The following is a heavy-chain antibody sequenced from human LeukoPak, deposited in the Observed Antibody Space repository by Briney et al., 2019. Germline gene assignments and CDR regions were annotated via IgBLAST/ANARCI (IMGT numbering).Heavy chain of an antibody. V-gene: IGHV1-8*01. CDR2: MNPNSGNT. D-gene: IGHD6-19*01. Sequence: ASVKVSCKASGYTFTSYDINWVRQAPGQGLEWMGWMNPNSGNTGYAQKFQGRVTMTRNTSISTAYMELSSLRSEDTAVYYCARRVAGSGLAFDYWGQGTLVTVSS. J-gene: IGHJ4*02. CDR1: GYTFTSYD. CDR3: ARRVAGSGLAFDY.